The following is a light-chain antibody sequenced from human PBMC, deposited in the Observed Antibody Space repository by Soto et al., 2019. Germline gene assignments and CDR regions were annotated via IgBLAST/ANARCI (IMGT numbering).Light chain of an antibody. V-gene: IGKV3-20*01. CDR2: GVS. J-gene: IGKJ1*01. CDR3: GQFVSSHPRT. Sequence: EIVFTQSPGTLSLSPGERATLSCRASQSVGSTFLAWYQQKPGQAPRLLIYGVSTRANGIPDRFSGSWSGTDFTLSISRLEPEDFAVYYCGQFVSSHPRTFGQGTRVDIK. CDR1: QSVGSTF.